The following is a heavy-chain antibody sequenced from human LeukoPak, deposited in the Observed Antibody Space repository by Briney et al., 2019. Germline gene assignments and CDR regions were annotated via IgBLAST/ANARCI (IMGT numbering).Heavy chain of an antibody. CDR2: IYSSGST. J-gene: IGHJ3*02. CDR3: ARKVRAGSSWYVGHDAFDI. Sequence: PSETLSLTCTVSGGSISSSSYYWGWIRQPPGKGLEWIGSIYSSGSTYYNPSLKSRVTISVDTSKNQFSLKLSSVTAADTAVYYCARKVRAGSSWYVGHDAFDIWGQGTMVTVSS. D-gene: IGHD6-13*01. CDR1: GGSISSSSYY. V-gene: IGHV4-39*07.